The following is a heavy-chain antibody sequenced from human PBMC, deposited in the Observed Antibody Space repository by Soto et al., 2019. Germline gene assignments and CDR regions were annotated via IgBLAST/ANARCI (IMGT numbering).Heavy chain of an antibody. CDR1: GFTFSSYS. D-gene: IGHD5-12*01. V-gene: IGHV3-21*01. CDR2: ISSSSSYI. J-gene: IGHJ4*02. CDR3: ASTFGGYVFDY. Sequence: GSLRLSCAASGFTFSSYSMDWVRQAPGKGLEWVSSISSSSSYIYYADSVKGRFTISRDNAKNSLYLQMNSLRAEDTAVYYCASTFGGYVFDYWGQGTLVTVSS.